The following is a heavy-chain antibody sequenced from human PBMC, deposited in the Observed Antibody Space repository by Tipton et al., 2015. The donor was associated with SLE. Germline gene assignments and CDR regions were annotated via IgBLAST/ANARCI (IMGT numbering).Heavy chain of an antibody. J-gene: IGHJ6*02. CDR3: ARGASWSDQRGMDV. D-gene: IGHD3-3*01. CDR2: ISYDGSNK. CDR1: GFTFSSYA. Sequence: SLRLSCAASGFTFSSYAMHWVRQAPGKGLEWVAGISYDGSNKYYADSVKGRFTISRDNSKNTLYLQMNSLRAEDTAVYYCARGASWSDQRGMDVWGQGTTVTVSS. V-gene: IGHV3-30*04.